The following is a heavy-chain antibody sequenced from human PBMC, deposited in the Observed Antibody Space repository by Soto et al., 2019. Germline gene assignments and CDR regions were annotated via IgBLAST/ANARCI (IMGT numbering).Heavy chain of an antibody. CDR1: GFTFSSYG. Sequence: QVQLVESGGGVVQPGRSLRLSCAASGFTFSSYGMHWVRQAPGKGLEWVAVISYDGSNKYYADSVKGRFTISRDNSKNTLYLQMNSLRAEDTAVYYCAKDREHIVVVTAPESLDYWGQGTLVTVSS. CDR3: AKDREHIVVVTAPESLDY. D-gene: IGHD2-21*02. CDR2: ISYDGSNK. J-gene: IGHJ4*02. V-gene: IGHV3-30*18.